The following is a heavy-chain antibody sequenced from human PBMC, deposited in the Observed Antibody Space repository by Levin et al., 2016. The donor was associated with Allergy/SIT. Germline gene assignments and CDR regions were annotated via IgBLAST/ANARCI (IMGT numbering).Heavy chain of an antibody. CDR1: GFTFSSYG. J-gene: IGHJ3*02. CDR2: IWYDGSNK. CDR3: AKVILSYGGNSARVDAFDI. Sequence: GGSLRLSCAASGFTFSSYGMHWVRQAPGKGLEWVAVIWYDGSNKYYADSVKGRFTISRDNSKNTLYLQMNSLRAEDTAVYYCAKVILSYGGNSARVDAFDIWGQGTMVTVSS. V-gene: IGHV3-30*02. D-gene: IGHD4-23*01.